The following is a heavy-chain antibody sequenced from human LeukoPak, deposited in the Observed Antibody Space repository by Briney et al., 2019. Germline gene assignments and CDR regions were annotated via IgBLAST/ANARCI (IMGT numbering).Heavy chain of an antibody. CDR2: IYYSGST. J-gene: IGHJ3*02. Sequence: SETLSLTCTVSGGSISSSSYYWGWIRQPPGKGLEWIGSIYYSGSTYYNPSLKSRVTISVDTSKNQFSLKLSSVTAADTAVYYCARDSSGYYRHAFDIWGQGTMVTVSS. D-gene: IGHD3-22*01. CDR3: ARDSSGYYRHAFDI. V-gene: IGHV4-39*01. CDR1: GGSISSSSYY.